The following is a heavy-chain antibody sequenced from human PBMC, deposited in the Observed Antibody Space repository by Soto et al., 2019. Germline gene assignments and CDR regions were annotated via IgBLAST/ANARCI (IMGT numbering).Heavy chain of an antibody. CDR3: ARPPDCTNGVCPDFDY. D-gene: IGHD2-8*01. CDR1: GGSISSSSYY. CDR2: IYYSGST. V-gene: IGHV4-39*01. Sequence: QLQLQESGPGLVTPSETLSLTCTVSGGSISSSSYYWGWIRQPPGKGLEWIGSIYYSGSTYYNPSLKSRVTRAVDTSKNQFSLKLSSVTAANTAVYYCARPPDCTNGVCPDFDYWGQGTMVTDSS. J-gene: IGHJ4*02.